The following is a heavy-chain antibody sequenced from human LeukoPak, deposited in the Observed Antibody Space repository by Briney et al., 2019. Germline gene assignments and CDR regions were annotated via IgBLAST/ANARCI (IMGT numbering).Heavy chain of an antibody. V-gene: IGHV4-34*01. CDR3: ARGQITLINGGDYINWFDP. Sequence: GSLRLSCAASGFTFSSYAMSWIRQPPGKGLEWIGEINHSGSTNYNPSLKSRVTISVDTSKNQFSLKLSSVTAADTAVYYCARGQITLINGGDYINWFDPWGQGTLVTVSS. CDR1: GFTFSSYA. D-gene: IGHD2-21*02. CDR2: INHSGST. J-gene: IGHJ5*02.